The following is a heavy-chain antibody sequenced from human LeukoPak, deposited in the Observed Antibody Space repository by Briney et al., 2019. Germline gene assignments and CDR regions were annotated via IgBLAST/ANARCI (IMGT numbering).Heavy chain of an antibody. CDR3: ARGLARGYSSSSDDGGY. V-gene: IGHV1-8*01. CDR1: GYTFTSYD. D-gene: IGHD6-6*01. Sequence: GGSVKVSCKASGYTFTSYDINWVRQATGQGLEWMGWMNPNSGNTGYAQKFQGRVTMTRNTSISTAYMELSSLRSEDTAVYYCARGLARGYSSSSDDGGYWGQGTLATVSS. J-gene: IGHJ4*02. CDR2: MNPNSGNT.